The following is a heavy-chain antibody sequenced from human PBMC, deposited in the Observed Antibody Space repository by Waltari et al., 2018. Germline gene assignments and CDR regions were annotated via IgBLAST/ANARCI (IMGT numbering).Heavy chain of an antibody. CDR2: IKQDGSEK. CDR1: GFTFSNYW. J-gene: IGHJ4*02. V-gene: IGHV3-7*01. D-gene: IGHD5-12*01. CDR3: ARGQGGYSGRFDY. Sequence: EVQLVESGGGLVQPGGSLRLSCAVSGFTFSNYWMAWVRQAPGQGLEWVANIKQDGSEKHYVDSVTGRFTISRDNAKNSVYLQMNSLRAEDTAVYYCARGQGGYSGRFDYWGQGSLVTVSS.